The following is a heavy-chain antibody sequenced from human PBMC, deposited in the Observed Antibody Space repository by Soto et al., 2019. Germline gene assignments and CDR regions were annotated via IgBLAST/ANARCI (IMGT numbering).Heavy chain of an antibody. J-gene: IGHJ5*02. CDR3: ARDSSPRIAVAGSRWFDP. V-gene: IGHV4-59*01. Sequence: SETLSLTCTVSGGSISSYYWSWIRQPPGKGLEWIGYIYYSGSTNYNPSLKSRVTISVDTSKNQFSLKLSSVTAADTAVYYCARDSSPRIAVAGSRWFDPWGQGTLVTVSS. D-gene: IGHD6-19*01. CDR2: IYYSGST. CDR1: GGSISSYY.